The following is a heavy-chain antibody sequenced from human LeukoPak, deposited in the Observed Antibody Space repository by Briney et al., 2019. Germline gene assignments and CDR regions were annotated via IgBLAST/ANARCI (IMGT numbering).Heavy chain of an antibody. J-gene: IGHJ6*03. D-gene: IGHD3-16*02. CDR2: TYYRSKWYN. CDR1: GDSVSSNSAA. CDR3: ARVSYDYVWGSYRWEYYYYMDV. Sequence: SQTLSLTCAISGDSVSSNSAAWNWIRQSPSRGLEWLGRTYYRSKWYNDYAVSVKSRITINPDTSKNQFSLQLNSVTPEDTAVYYCARVSYDYVWGSYRWEYYYYMDVWGKGTTVAVSS. V-gene: IGHV6-1*01.